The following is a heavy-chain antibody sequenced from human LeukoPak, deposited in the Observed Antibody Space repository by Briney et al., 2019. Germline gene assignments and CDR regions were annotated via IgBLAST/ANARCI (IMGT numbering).Heavy chain of an antibody. J-gene: IGHJ4*02. CDR1: GDSVSSNSAA. CDR3: ARGVVRVDY. D-gene: IGHD3-10*01. Sequence: QTLSLTCAISGDSVSSNSAAWNCIRQSPSRGLEWLGRTYYRSKYLNDYAVSVKSRITINPDTSENQFSLQLNSVTPEDTAVYYCARGVVRVDYWGQGTLVTVSS. V-gene: IGHV6-1*01. CDR2: TYYRSKYLN.